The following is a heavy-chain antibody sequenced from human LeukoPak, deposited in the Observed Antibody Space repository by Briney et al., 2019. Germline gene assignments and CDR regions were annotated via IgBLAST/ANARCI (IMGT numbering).Heavy chain of an antibody. CDR1: GGSFSGYY. D-gene: IGHD3-22*01. CDR3: ARGPYTYYDSSGYHRYFDY. J-gene: IGHJ4*02. CDR2: INHSGST. Sequence: MSSETLSLTCAVYGGSFSGYYWSWIRQPPGKGLEWIGEINHSGSTNYNPSLKSRVTISVDTSKNQFSLKLSSVTAADTAVYYCARGPYTYYDSSGYHRYFDYWGQGTLVTVSS. V-gene: IGHV4-34*01.